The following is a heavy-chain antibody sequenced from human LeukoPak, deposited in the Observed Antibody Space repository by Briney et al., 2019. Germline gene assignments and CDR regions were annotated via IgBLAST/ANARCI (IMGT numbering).Heavy chain of an antibody. J-gene: IGHJ6*03. V-gene: IGHV4-34*01. D-gene: IGHD3-22*01. CDR3: ARGRQEISMILVVMTGVSYYLDV. Sequence: SETLSLTCAVYGGSFSGYYWTWIHQSQGKGLEWIGEINPSGSTYYNPSLKSRLTISRDTSKNQFSLRLSSVTAADTAVYYCARGRQEISMILVVMTGVSYYLDVWGIGTTVTVS. CDR1: GGSFSGYY. CDR2: INPSGST.